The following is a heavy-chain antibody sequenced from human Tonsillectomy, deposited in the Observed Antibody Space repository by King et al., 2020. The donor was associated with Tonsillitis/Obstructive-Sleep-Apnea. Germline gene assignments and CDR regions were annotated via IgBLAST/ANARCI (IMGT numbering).Heavy chain of an antibody. CDR1: GFTFSSYS. V-gene: IGHV3-48*02. Sequence: VQLVESGGGLVQPGGSLRLSCAASGFTFSSYSMNWVRQAPGKGLGWGSYISSSSSTRYYADSVKGRFTISRDNAKNSLYLQMNSLRDEDTAVYYCANAGTICGVVIMDYWGQGTLVTVSS. CDR2: ISSSSSTR. J-gene: IGHJ4*02. CDR3: ANAGTICGVVIMDY. D-gene: IGHD3-3*01.